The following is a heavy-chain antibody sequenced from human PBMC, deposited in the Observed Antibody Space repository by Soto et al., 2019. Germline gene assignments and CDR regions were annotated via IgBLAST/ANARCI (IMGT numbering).Heavy chain of an antibody. J-gene: IGHJ3*02. CDR1: GYTLTELS. Sequence: ASVKVSCKVSGYTLTELSMHWVRQAPGKGLEWMGGFDPEDGETIYAQKFQGRVTMTEDTSTDTAYMELSSLRSEDTAVYYCATEGIAAADDAFDIWGQGTMVTVSS. V-gene: IGHV1-24*01. D-gene: IGHD6-13*01. CDR3: ATEGIAAADDAFDI. CDR2: FDPEDGET.